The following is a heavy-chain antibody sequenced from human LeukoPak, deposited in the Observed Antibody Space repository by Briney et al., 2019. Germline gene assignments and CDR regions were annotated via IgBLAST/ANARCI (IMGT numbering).Heavy chain of an antibody. V-gene: IGHV1-2*06. CDR2: INPNSGGT. J-gene: IGHJ4*02. CDR1: GYTFTGYY. Sequence: ASVKVSCKASGYTFTGYYMHWVRQAPGQGLEWMGRINPNSGGTNYAQKFQGRVTMTRDTSISTAYMELSRLRSDDTAVYYCARERPKTPYYDSSGYWADWGQGTLVTVSS. D-gene: IGHD3-22*01. CDR3: ARERPKTPYYDSSGYWAD.